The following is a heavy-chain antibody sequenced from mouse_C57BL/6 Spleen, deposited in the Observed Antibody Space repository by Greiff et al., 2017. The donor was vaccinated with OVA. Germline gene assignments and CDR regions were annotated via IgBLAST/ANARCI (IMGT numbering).Heavy chain of an antibody. CDR1: GFTFSSYA. D-gene: IGHD1-1*01. J-gene: IGHJ3*01. CDR3: TRDRSSYYYGSSPAWFAY. Sequence: DVMLVESGEGLVKPGGSLKLSCAASGFTFSSYAMSWVRQTPEKRLEWVAYISSGGDYIYYADTVKGRFTISRDNARNTLYLQMSSLKSEDTAMYYCTRDRSSYYYGSSPAWFAYWGQGTLVTVSA. CDR2: ISSGGDYI. V-gene: IGHV5-9-1*02.